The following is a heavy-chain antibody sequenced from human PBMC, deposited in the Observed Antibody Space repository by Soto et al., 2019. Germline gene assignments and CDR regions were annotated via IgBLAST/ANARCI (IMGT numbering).Heavy chain of an antibody. D-gene: IGHD3-3*02. V-gene: IGHV1-18*01. Sequence: QVQLVQSGAEVKKPGASVKVSCKASGYTFTNYGVSWVRQAPGQGLEWMGWISADTGNTNHAQKLQGRVTMTTDTPTNTAHMELRSLRSDDTAVYYCARDIGSQYISGKSNWFDPWGQGALVTVSS. CDR2: ISADTGNT. CDR3: ARDIGSQYISGKSNWFDP. CDR1: GYTFTNYG. J-gene: IGHJ5*02.